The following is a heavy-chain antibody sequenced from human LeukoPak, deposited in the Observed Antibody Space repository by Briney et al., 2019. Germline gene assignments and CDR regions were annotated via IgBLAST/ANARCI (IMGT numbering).Heavy chain of an antibody. V-gene: IGHV1-2*06. D-gene: IGHD3-22*01. J-gene: IGHJ5*01. CDR1: GYTFTGYY. CDR3: ARDVCYYYNSSGYYENGFDY. CDR2: INPNSGGT. Sequence: GASVKVSCKASGYTFTGYYMHWVRQAPGQGLEWMGRINPNSGGTNYAQKFQGRVTMTRDTSISTAYMELSRLRSDDTAVYYCARDVCYYYNSSGYYENGFDYWGPGTLVTVSS.